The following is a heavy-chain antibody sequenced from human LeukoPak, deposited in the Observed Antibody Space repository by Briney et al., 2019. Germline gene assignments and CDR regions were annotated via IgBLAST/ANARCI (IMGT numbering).Heavy chain of an antibody. CDR1: GYTFISYE. V-gene: IGHV1-8*01. J-gene: IGHJ3*01. CDR2: MNPNSDVT. Sequence: ASVKVSCKASGYTFISYEINWVRQATGQGLEWMGWMNPNSDVTVYAQKFQGRVTVTRNTSIGTAYMEVSSLRSEDTAVYYCARGGAYGDAFDVWGQGTMVTVSS. D-gene: IGHD3-10*01. CDR3: ARGGAYGDAFDV.